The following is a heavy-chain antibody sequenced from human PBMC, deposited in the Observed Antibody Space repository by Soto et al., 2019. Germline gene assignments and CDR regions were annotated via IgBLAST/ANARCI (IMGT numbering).Heavy chain of an antibody. Sequence: KPGGSLRLSCAASGFSFSDYYMSWIRQAPGKGLEWVSYIRSSDNTRYYADSVKGRFTISRDNAKNSLYLQMNSLRAEDTAVYYCARGNALYDYWGRGTLVTVSS. D-gene: IGHD2-2*01. V-gene: IGHV3-11*01. CDR1: GFSFSDYY. CDR3: ARGNALYDY. CDR2: IRSSDNTR. J-gene: IGHJ4*02.